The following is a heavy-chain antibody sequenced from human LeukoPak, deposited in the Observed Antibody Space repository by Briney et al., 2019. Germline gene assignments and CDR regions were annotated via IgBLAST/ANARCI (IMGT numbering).Heavy chain of an antibody. J-gene: IGHJ5*02. Sequence: GGSLRLSCAASGFTFSSYGMHWVRQAPGKGLEWVAVISYDGSNKYYADSVKGRFTISRDNSKNTLYLQMNSLRVEDTAVYYCAKAGTFWSGYYEGGDWFDPWGQGTLVTVSS. CDR2: ISYDGSNK. CDR1: GFTFSSYG. D-gene: IGHD3-3*01. V-gene: IGHV3-30*18. CDR3: AKAGTFWSGYYEGGDWFDP.